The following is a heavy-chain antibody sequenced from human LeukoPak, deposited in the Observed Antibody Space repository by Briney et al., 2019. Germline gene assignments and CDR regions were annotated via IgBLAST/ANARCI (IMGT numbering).Heavy chain of an antibody. J-gene: IGHJ3*02. CDR3: VKDDYGDYVAFDI. CDR2: IYHRGST. Sequence: SETLSLTCGVSGYSIRNDYYWGWIRQPPGKGLEWIGSIYHRGSTYYKSSLKDRVTISVDTSKNQFSLRLTSVTAADTAVYYCVKDDYGDYVAFDIWGPGTMVTVSS. D-gene: IGHD4-17*01. V-gene: IGHV4-38-2*01. CDR1: GYSIRNDYY.